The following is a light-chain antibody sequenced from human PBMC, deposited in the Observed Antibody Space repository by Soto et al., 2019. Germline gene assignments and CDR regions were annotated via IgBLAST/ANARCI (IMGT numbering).Light chain of an antibody. Sequence: QSALTQPASVSGSPGQSITISCTGTSSDVGGYNYVSWYQQPPGKAPKLRIYEVSNRPSGVSNRFSGSKSGNTASLTISGLQAEDEGDYFCSSYTSTSSLVFGTGTKLTVL. CDR3: SSYTSTSSLV. V-gene: IGLV2-14*01. CDR1: SSDVGGYNY. J-gene: IGLJ1*01. CDR2: EVS.